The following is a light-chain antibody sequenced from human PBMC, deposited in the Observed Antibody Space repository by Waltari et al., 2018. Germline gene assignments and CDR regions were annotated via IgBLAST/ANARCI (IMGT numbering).Light chain of an antibody. V-gene: IGKV1-5*03. CDR3: QQYNGYWT. Sequence: DIQMTQSPSTLSASVGDRVTITCRASQSISSWLAWYQQKPGTAPKLLIYKASTLESGVPSRFSGSGSGTEFTLTSNSLQPDDFATYYCQQYNGYWTFGQGTKVEIK. CDR1: QSISSW. CDR2: KAS. J-gene: IGKJ1*01.